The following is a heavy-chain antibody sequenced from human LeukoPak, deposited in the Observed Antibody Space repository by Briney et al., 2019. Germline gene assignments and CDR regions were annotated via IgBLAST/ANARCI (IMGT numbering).Heavy chain of an antibody. J-gene: IGHJ4*02. Sequence: PSETLSLTCAVYGGSFSPYYWSWIRQPPGKGLEWIGEINHSGSTNYNPSLKSRVTISVDTSKNQFSLRLSSVTAADTAVYYCARGGFYCGGDCYVDYWGQGTVFTVSS. CDR2: INHSGST. V-gene: IGHV4-34*01. CDR3: ARGGFYCGGDCYVDY. D-gene: IGHD2-21*02. CDR1: GGSFSPYY.